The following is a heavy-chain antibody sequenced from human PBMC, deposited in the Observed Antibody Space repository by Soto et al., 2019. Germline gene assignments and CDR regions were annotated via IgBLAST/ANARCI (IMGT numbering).Heavy chain of an antibody. CDR2: IYYSGST. V-gene: IGHV4-59*01. Sequence: SETLSLTCTVSGGYISSYYWSWIRQPPGKGLEWIGYIYYSGSTNYNPSLKSRVTISVDTSKNQFSLKLSSVTAADTAVYYCARGDITYYYDSSGYYSLDYWGQGTLVTVSS. CDR3: ARGDITYYYDSSGYYSLDY. CDR1: GGYISSYY. J-gene: IGHJ4*02. D-gene: IGHD3-22*01.